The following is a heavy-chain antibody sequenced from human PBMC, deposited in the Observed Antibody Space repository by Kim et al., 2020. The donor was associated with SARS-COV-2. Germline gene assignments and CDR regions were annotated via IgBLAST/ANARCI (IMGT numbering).Heavy chain of an antibody. CDR2: IYSGGPT. Sequence: GGSLRLSCAASGFIVSDHYINWVRQAPGKGLEWVSVIYSGGPTYYADSVKGRFVISRDTSKNTVHLQMKSLRLEDTAVYYCAREGDPYGASDHWGQGTPVTVSS. CDR3: AREGDPYGASDH. J-gene: IGHJ4*02. V-gene: IGHV3-66*01. D-gene: IGHD3-10*01. CDR1: GFIVSDHY.